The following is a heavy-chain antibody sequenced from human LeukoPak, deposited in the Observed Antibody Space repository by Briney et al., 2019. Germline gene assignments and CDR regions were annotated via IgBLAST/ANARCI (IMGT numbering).Heavy chain of an antibody. CDR2: INSDGSST. D-gene: IGHD5/OR15-5a*01. Sequence: GGSLRLSCVVSGFTFSSYWMHWVRQAPGKGLVWVSRINSDGSSTNYADSVKGRLTISRDNAKNTLYLQMNSLRAEDTAVYFCARGSPSRGYTVLFDDWGQGTLVTVSS. CDR1: GFTFSSYW. V-gene: IGHV3-74*01. CDR3: ARGSPSRGYTVLFDD. J-gene: IGHJ4*02.